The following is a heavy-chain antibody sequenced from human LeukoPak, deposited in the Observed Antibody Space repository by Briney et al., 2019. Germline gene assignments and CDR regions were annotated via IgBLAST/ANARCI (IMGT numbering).Heavy chain of an antibody. CDR3: ARGDYGDFRVFYTLFDY. CDR1: GYSFTRNW. D-gene: IGHD4-17*01. V-gene: IGHV5-51*01. J-gene: IGHJ4*02. CDR2: IHPGESDT. Sequence: GESLKISCKGSGYSFTRNWIGWVRQMPGKGLEWMGIIHPGESDTRYSPSFQGQVTISADKSINTAYLQWSSLKASDTAMYYCARGDYGDFRVFYTLFDYWGQGTLVTVSS.